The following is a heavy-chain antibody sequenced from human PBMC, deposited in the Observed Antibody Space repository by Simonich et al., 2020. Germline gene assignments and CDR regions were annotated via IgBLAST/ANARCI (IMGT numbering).Heavy chain of an antibody. CDR1: GFTFSSYA. CDR2: IRGSGVST. V-gene: IGHV3-23*01. D-gene: IGHD1-7*01. CDR3: AKRSGVSITGTFDY. Sequence: EVQLLESGGGLVQPGGSLRLSCAASGFTFSSYAMGWVRQATGKGLEWVSAIRGSGVSTYYADAVKGRFTISRDNSKNTLYLQMNSLRAEDTAVYYCAKRSGVSITGTFDYWGQGTLVTVSS. J-gene: IGHJ4*02.